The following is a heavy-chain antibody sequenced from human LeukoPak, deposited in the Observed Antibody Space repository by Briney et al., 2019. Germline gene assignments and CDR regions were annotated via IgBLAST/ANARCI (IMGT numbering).Heavy chain of an antibody. CDR2: ISYDGSNK. V-gene: IGHV3-30*18. Sequence: GGSLRLSCAASGFTFSSYGMHWVRQAPGKGLEWVAVISYDGSNKYYADSVKGRFTISRDNSKNTLYLQMNSLRAEDTAVYYCAKGYHYYDSSGPGDYWGQGTLVTVSS. J-gene: IGHJ4*02. CDR3: AKGYHYYDSSGPGDY. D-gene: IGHD3-22*01. CDR1: GFTFSSYG.